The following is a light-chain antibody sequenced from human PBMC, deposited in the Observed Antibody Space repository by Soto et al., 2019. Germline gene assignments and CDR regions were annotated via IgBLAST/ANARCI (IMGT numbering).Light chain of an antibody. CDR2: GAS. Sequence: DVPVTQSPSFVSASVGDRVTITCRASQGIGTWLAWYQQKPGKAPNLLIYGASNLQSGVPSRFSGSGSGTHFTLTIISLQPEDFATYYCQPTNSFPITFGQGTRLEI. V-gene: IGKV1D-12*01. J-gene: IGKJ5*01. CDR3: QPTNSFPIT. CDR1: QGIGTW.